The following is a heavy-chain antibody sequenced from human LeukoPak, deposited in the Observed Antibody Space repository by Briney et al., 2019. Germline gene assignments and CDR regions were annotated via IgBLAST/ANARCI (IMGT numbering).Heavy chain of an antibody. D-gene: IGHD6-13*01. Sequence: QPGGSLRLSCAASGFIFSGYWMNWVRQAPGKGLEWVANIKQDGSEQHYVDSVRGRFTISRDNAKNSLYLQMNSLRVEDTAVCYCARDGFVGAADYWGQGTLVTVSS. CDR3: ARDGFVGAADY. CDR1: GFIFSGYW. J-gene: IGHJ4*02. V-gene: IGHV3-7*01. CDR2: IKQDGSEQ.